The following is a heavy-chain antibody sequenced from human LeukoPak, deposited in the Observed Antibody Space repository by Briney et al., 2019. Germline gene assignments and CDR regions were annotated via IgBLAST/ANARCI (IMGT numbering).Heavy chain of an antibody. CDR1: GFTVSSNS. V-gene: IGHV3-53*01. D-gene: IGHD2-15*01. CDR3: AKDLGYCSGGSCYSGGAFDI. J-gene: IGHJ3*02. CDR2: IYSDNT. Sequence: GGSLRLSCTVSGFTVSSNSMSWVRQAPGKGLEWVSFIYSDNTHYSDSVKGRFTISRDNSKNTLYLQMNSLRAEDTAVYYCAKDLGYCSGGSCYSGGAFDIWGQGTMVTVSS.